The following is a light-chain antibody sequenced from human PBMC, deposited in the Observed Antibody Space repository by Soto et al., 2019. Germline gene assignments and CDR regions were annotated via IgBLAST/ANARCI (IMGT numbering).Light chain of an antibody. Sequence: IQMTQSPSTLSASIGDTVTITCRASQSINRWLAWYQQKPGEAPKLLIYDASSLESGVPSRFSGTGSGTEFTLIIRSLQPDDFATYYCQQYGSYWTFGQGTKVAIK. CDR2: DAS. CDR3: QQYGSYWT. J-gene: IGKJ1*01. V-gene: IGKV1-5*01. CDR1: QSINRW.